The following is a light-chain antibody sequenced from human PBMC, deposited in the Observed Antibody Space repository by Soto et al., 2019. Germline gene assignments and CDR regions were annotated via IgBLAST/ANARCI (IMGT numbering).Light chain of an antibody. CDR2: EVT. J-gene: IGLJ2*01. Sequence: QSASVSGSPGQSITISCSGTSSDVGSYSLVSWYQQHPGKAPKLMIYEVTKRPSGVSNRFSGSKSGNTASLTISGLQAEDEADYYCCSYAGEGTAVFGGGTKLTVL. CDR3: CSYAGEGTAV. CDR1: SSDVGSYSL. V-gene: IGLV2-23*02.